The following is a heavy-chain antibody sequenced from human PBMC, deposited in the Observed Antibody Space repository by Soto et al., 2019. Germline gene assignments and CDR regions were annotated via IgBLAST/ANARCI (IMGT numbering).Heavy chain of an antibody. V-gene: IGHV3-74*01. CDR1: GFTFSSYW. CDR2: ISGDGSST. J-gene: IGHJ4*02. D-gene: IGHD3-22*01. CDR3: ARPRYDGSGTPFDH. Sequence: HPGGSLRLSCAASGFTFSSYWMHWVRQVPGKGLVWVSRISGDGSSTSYADAVRGRFTISRDNAKNTLYLQMNSLRAEDTALYYCARPRYDGSGTPFDHWGQGALVTVSS.